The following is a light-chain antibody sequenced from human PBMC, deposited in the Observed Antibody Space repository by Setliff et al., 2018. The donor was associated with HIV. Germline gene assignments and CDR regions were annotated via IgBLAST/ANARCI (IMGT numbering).Light chain of an antibody. CDR2: SDN. CDR3: AAWDDRLTGPV. J-gene: IGLJ2*01. V-gene: IGLV1-47*02. Sequence: QSALTQPPSASGTPGQRVTISCSGSSSNIGSNYVYWYQQLPGTAPKLLIYSDNQRPSGVPDRFSGSKSGTSASLAISGLRSEDGADYYCAAWDDRLTGPVFGGGTKVTVL. CDR1: SSNIGSNY.